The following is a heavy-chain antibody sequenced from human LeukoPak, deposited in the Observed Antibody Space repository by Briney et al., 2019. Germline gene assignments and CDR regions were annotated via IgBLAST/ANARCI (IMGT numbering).Heavy chain of an antibody. CDR2: INHSGST. V-gene: IGHV4-34*01. CDR1: GGSFSGYY. Sequence: ASETLSLTCAVYGGSFSGYYWSWIRQPPGKGLEWIGEINHSGSTNYNPSLKSRVTISVDTSKNQFSLKLSSVTAADTAVYYCARARGYSSYYFDYWGQGTLVTVSS. CDR3: ARARGYSSYYFDY. J-gene: IGHJ4*02. D-gene: IGHD5-18*01.